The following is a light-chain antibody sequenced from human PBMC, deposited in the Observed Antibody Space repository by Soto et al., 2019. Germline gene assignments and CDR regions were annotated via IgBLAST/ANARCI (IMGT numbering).Light chain of an antibody. CDR2: GAF. Sequence: DVQMTQSPTSLSASMGDRVTITCRASQTIRTTLNWYQQKSGKAPKLLIYGAFHLESGVPPRFSGSGAGPDFTLTIDSLQPEDFATYYCQQSFTSPPDTFGQGTRLEL. CDR3: QQSFTSPPDT. CDR1: QTIRTT. J-gene: IGKJ2*01. V-gene: IGKV1-39*01.